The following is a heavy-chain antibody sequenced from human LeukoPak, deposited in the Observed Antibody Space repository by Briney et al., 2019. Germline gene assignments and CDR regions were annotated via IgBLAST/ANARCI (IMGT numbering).Heavy chain of an antibody. CDR2: INPSSGST. J-gene: IGHJ5*02. V-gene: IGHV1-2*02. Sequence: ASVKVSCKPSGYSFTAYYLHWVRQAPGQGLEWMGWINPSSGSTHYAQRFQDRVTMTRDTSTNTAYMDLSTLTSDDTAVYYCAREGIAEPDTNWFDPWGQGTLVTVSS. CDR1: GYSFTAYY. D-gene: IGHD6-13*01. CDR3: AREGIAEPDTNWFDP.